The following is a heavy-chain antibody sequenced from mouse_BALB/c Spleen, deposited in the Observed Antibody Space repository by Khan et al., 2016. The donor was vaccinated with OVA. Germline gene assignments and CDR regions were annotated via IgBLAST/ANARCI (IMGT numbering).Heavy chain of an antibody. Sequence: VELVESGPGLVKPSQSLSLTCTVTGYSITSGYAWNWIRQFPGNKLEWMGYISYSGGTSYNPSLKSRISITRDTSKNQFFLQLNSVTTEDTATYYCARGNYYGHYFDYWGQGTPLTVSS. CDR1: GYSITSGYA. V-gene: IGHV3-2*02. J-gene: IGHJ2*01. CDR2: ISYSGGT. D-gene: IGHD1-1*01. CDR3: ARGNYYGHYFDY.